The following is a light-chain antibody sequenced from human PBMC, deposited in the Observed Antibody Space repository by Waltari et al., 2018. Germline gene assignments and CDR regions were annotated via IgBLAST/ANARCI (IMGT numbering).Light chain of an antibody. J-gene: IGKJ4*01. CDR1: QRVRVY. V-gene: IGKV3-11*01. CDR3: QQRHNWPLT. CDR2: DTS. Sequence: EIVLTQSPATLSLSPGERATLSCRASQRVRVYLAWYQQKPGQAPRLPIYDTSNRASGTPDRFSGSGSGTDFSLSISSLEPEDFAVYYCQQRHNWPLTFGGGTKVEIK.